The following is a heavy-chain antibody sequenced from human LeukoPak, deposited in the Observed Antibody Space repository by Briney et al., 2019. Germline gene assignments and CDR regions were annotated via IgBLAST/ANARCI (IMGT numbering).Heavy chain of an antibody. CDR3: ARVGSFSFDY. V-gene: IGHV4-59*01. J-gene: IGHJ4*02. D-gene: IGHD6-13*01. CDR1: GGSISTYY. Sequence: SETLSLTCTVSGGSISTYYWSWIRQPPGKGLEWIGYISHSGITRYNPSLKSRLTMSVDTSKNQFSLELSSVTAADTAVYYCARVGSFSFDYWGRGTLVTVSA. CDR2: ISHSGIT.